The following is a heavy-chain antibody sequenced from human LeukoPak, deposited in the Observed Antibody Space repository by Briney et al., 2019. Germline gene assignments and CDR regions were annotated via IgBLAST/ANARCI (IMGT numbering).Heavy chain of an antibody. CDR2: ISDSGST. Sequence: SETLSLTCDVSGASVSTYYWSWIRQPPGKGLEWIGYISDSGSTNYHPSLESRVTISVDTSKNQFSLRLSSVTAADTAVFYCARVFSGSYRSHCYFDLWGRGTLINVS. V-gene: IGHV4-59*02. CDR1: GASVSTYY. J-gene: IGHJ2*01. D-gene: IGHD1-26*01. CDR3: ARVFSGSYRSHCYFDL.